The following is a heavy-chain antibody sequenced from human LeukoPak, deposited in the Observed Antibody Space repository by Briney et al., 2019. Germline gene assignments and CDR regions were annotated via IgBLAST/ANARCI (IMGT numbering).Heavy chain of an antibody. CDR3: ARDGYDYFDYYFDY. J-gene: IGHJ4*02. V-gene: IGHV6-1*01. CDR1: GDSLSSNSAA. D-gene: IGHD5-12*01. CDR2: TYYRSKWYN. Sequence: SQTLSLTCAISGDSLSSNSAAWNWIRQSPSIGLEWLGRTYYRSKWYNDDAVSVKSRITINPDTYKNQFSLQLNSVTPEDTAVYYCARDGYDYFDYYFDYWGQGTLVTVSS.